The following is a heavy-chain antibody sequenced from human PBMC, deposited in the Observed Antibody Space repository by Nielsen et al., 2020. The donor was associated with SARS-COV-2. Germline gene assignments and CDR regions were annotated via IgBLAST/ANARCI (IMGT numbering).Heavy chain of an antibody. CDR2: INHSGST. V-gene: IGHV4-34*01. CDR3: ATVVISPAGTSMFFDS. Sequence: SETLSLTCTVSGGSISSYYWSWIRQPPGKGLEWIGEINHSGSTNYNPSLKSRVTISVDASKNQFSLKVTSVTAADTAIYYCATVVISPAGTSMFFDSWGQGTLVTVSS. J-gene: IGHJ4*02. CDR1: GGSISSYY. D-gene: IGHD6-13*01.